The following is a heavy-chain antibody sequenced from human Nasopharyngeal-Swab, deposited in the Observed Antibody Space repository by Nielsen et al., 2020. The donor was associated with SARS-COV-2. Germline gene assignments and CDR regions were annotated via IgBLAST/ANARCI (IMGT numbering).Heavy chain of an antibody. Sequence: GESLKISCAASGFTFSSYAMSWVRQAPGKGLEWVAVIWYDGSNKYYADSVKGRFTISRDNSKNTLYLQMNSLRAEDTAIYYCERDEAGTANSGFDYWGQGTLVTVSS. CDR3: ERDEAGTANSGFDY. J-gene: IGHJ4*02. V-gene: IGHV3-33*08. D-gene: IGHD1-1*01. CDR2: IWYDGSNK. CDR1: GFTFSSYA.